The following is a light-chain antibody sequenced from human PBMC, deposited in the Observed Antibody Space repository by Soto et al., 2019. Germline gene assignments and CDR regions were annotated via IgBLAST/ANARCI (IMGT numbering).Light chain of an antibody. CDR1: SGSVSTSYY. V-gene: IGLV8-61*01. CDR2: STN. CDR3: GLYMGSGISV. Sequence: QTVVTQEPSFSVSPGGTVTLTCGLNSGSVSTSYYPSWYQQTPGQAPRTLIYSTNTRSSGVPDRFSGSILGNKAALTITGAQSDDESDYYCGLYMGSGISVFGGGTQLTVL. J-gene: IGLJ3*02.